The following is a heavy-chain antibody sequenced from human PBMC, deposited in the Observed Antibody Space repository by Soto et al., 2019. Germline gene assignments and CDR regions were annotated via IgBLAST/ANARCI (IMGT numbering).Heavy chain of an antibody. CDR3: ARDQGITTFGVYSMYYYGMDV. CDR1: GYRYTNYR. CDR2: ISTDNGNT. D-gene: IGHD3-3*01. J-gene: IGHJ6*02. Sequence: ASVKVYCKASGYRYTNYRISWVRQAPGQGLEWMGWISTDNGNTNYAQHLRGRVSMTTDTSTSTAYMDLRSLRSDDTAVYYCARDQGITTFGVYSMYYYGMDVWGQGTTVTVSS. V-gene: IGHV1-18*01.